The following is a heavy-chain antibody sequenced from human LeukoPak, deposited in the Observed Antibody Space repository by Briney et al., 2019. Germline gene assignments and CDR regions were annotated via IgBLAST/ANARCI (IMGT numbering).Heavy chain of an antibody. D-gene: IGHD2-2*01. CDR2: ISHNGAST. J-gene: IGHJ5*02. V-gene: IGHV3-23*01. CDR1: GFTFSSYW. Sequence: GGSLRLSCAASGFTFSSYWMSWVRQAPGKGLEWVSVISHNGASTYYADSVKGRFTISRDNSKNTLYLQMNSLRAEDTALYYCAKDIECSSTTCHRDWFDPWGQGTRVTVSS. CDR3: AKDIECSSTTCHRDWFDP.